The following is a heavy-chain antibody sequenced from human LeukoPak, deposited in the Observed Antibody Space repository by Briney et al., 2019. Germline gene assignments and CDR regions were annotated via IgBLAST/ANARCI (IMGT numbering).Heavy chain of an antibody. CDR3: ARSPYCSGGSCYYFDY. CDR2: IIPIFGTA. V-gene: IGHV1-69*06. Sequence: ASVKVSCKASGGTFSNYAISWVRQAPGQGLEWMGGIIPIFGTANYAQKFQGRVTITADKSTSTAYMELSSLRSEDTAVYYCARSPYCSGGSCYYFDYWGQGTLVTVSS. J-gene: IGHJ4*02. D-gene: IGHD2-15*01. CDR1: GGTFSNYA.